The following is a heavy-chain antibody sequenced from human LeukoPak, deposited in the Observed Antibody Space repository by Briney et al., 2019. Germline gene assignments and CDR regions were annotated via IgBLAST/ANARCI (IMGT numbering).Heavy chain of an antibody. V-gene: IGHV1-8*03. Sequence: ASVKVSCKASGYTFTSYDINWVRQATGQGLEWMGWVNPNSGNTGYAQKFQGRVTITRNTSISTAYMELSSLRSEDTAVYYCAREGLYRGSSHGAFDIWGQGTMVTVSS. CDR3: AREGLYRGSSHGAFDI. D-gene: IGHD3-16*01. CDR1: GYTFTSYD. CDR2: VNPNSGNT. J-gene: IGHJ3*02.